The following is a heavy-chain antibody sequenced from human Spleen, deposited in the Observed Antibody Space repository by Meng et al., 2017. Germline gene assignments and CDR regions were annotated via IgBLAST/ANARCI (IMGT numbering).Heavy chain of an antibody. D-gene: IGHD5-18*01. J-gene: IGHJ6*02. CDR3: ARRGYSYGYYYYGMDV. CDR2: ISYSGTTI. Sequence: GESLKISCAASGFTFSSYEMNWVRQAPGKGLEWVSYISYSGTTIYYADSVKGRFTISRDNAKNSLFLHMNSLRAEDTAVYYCARRGYSYGYYYYGMDVWGQGTTVTVSS. V-gene: IGHV3-48*03. CDR1: GFTFSSYE.